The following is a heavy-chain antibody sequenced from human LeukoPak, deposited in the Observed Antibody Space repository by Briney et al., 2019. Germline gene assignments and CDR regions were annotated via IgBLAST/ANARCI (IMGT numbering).Heavy chain of an antibody. V-gene: IGHV3-74*01. D-gene: IGHD1-26*01. Sequence: VGSLRPSCAASGFTFTNYWMHWVRQAPGDVLVWVSRINSDGSVTRYAASVKGRFTISRDNAKNTVFLQMTSLRTEDTAVYYCARDRGALDYWGQGTLVTVSS. J-gene: IGHJ4*02. CDR3: ARDRGALDY. CDR2: INSDGSVT. CDR1: GFTFTNYW.